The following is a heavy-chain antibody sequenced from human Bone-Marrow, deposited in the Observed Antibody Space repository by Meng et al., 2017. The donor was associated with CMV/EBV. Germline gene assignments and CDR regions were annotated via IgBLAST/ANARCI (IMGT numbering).Heavy chain of an antibody. D-gene: IGHD3-16*01. CDR1: GFTFSSYW. CDR2: IKQDGSEK. J-gene: IGHJ5*02. V-gene: IGHV3-7*01. Sequence: GESLKISCAASGFTFSSYWMSWVRQAPGKGLEWVANIKQDGSEKYYVDSVKGRFTISRDNAKNSLYLQMNSLRAEDTAVYYCARDRSWGDYGWFAPWGQGNLVTFYS. CDR3: ARDRSWGDYGWFAP.